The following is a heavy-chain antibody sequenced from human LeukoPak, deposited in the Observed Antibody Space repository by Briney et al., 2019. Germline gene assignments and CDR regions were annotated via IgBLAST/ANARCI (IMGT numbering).Heavy chain of an antibody. CDR1: GFTFSSYS. CDR3: AGLGCNTTTCFDY. Sequence: PGGSLRLSCAASGFTFSSYSMNWVRQAPGKGLEWVSYISSSGSTIFYADSVKGRFTISRDNAKNSLYLQMNSLRAEDTAVYFCAGLGCNTTTCFDYWGQGTPVTVSS. J-gene: IGHJ4*02. D-gene: IGHD2/OR15-2a*01. V-gene: IGHV3-48*01. CDR2: ISSSGSTI.